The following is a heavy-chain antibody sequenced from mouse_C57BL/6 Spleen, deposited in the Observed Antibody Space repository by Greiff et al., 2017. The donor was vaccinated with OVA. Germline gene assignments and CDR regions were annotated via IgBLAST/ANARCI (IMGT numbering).Heavy chain of an antibody. CDR3: ARIAITTVVAPDWYFDV. J-gene: IGHJ1*03. CDR2: IWWDADK. Sequence: QVTLKVSGPGILQPSQTLSLTCSFSGFSLSTFGMGVGWIRQPSGKGLEWLAHIWWDADKYYNPALKSRLTISKDTYQHQVFLKIANVDTADTATYYCARIAITTVVAPDWYFDVWGTGTTVTVSS. D-gene: IGHD1-1*01. CDR1: GFSLSTFGMG. V-gene: IGHV8-8*01.